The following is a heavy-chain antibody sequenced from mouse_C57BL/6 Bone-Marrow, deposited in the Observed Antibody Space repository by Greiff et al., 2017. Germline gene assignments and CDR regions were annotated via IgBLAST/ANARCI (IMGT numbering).Heavy chain of an antibody. CDR2: IYPGSGST. Sequence: VQLQQSGAELVKPGASVKMSCKASGYTFTSYWITWVKQRPGQGLEWIGDIYPGSGSTNYNEKFKSKATLTVDTSSSTAYMQLSSLTSEDSAVYYCARGDYSNYEWYFDVWGTGTTVTVSS. D-gene: IGHD2-5*01. CDR3: ARGDYSNYEWYFDV. V-gene: IGHV1-55*01. CDR1: GYTFTSYW. J-gene: IGHJ1*03.